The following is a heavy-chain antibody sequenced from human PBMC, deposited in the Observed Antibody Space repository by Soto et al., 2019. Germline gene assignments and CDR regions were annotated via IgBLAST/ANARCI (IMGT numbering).Heavy chain of an antibody. CDR2: IYPGDSDT. Sequence: GESLKISCKGSGYTFTNYWNGWVRQMPGKGLEWMGIIYPGDSDTKYNPSFQGQATISADKSITTTYLQWSSLKASDTAIYYCAASIFHYGMDVWGQGTTVTVSS. CDR1: GYTFTNYW. CDR3: AASIFHYGMDV. V-gene: IGHV5-51*01. J-gene: IGHJ6*02.